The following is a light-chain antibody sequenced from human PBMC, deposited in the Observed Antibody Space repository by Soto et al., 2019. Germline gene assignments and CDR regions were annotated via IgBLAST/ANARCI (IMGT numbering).Light chain of an antibody. Sequence: QSALTQPRSVSGSPGQSVTISCTGTSSDVGGYNYVSWYQHHPGKAPKFMIYDVNKRPSGVPDRFSGSKSGNTASLTISGLQAEGEADYYCCSYAGSYNVVFGGGTKLTVL. J-gene: IGLJ2*01. CDR3: CSYAGSYNVV. CDR2: DVN. V-gene: IGLV2-11*01. CDR1: SSDVGGYNY.